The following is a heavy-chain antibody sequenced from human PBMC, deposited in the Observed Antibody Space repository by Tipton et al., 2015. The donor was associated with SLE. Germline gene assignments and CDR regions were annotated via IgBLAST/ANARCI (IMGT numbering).Heavy chain of an antibody. Sequence: SLRLSCAASGFTFRNYAMYWVRQAPGKGLEWVAVISYDGSTQYYADSVKGRFTISRDNSKDTLYVQMNSLRIDDTAMYYCTRGGAAASSDYWGQGTLVTVSS. J-gene: IGHJ4*02. CDR2: ISYDGSTQ. CDR3: TRGGAAASSDY. D-gene: IGHD6-13*01. V-gene: IGHV3-30-3*01. CDR1: GFTFRNYA.